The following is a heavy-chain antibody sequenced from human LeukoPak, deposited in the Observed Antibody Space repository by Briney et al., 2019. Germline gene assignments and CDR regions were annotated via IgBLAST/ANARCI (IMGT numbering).Heavy chain of an antibody. CDR2: IWNDGSRR. CDR1: GFTFSTYG. D-gene: IGHD3-16*01. CDR3: ARDLGGGDY. J-gene: IGHJ4*02. V-gene: IGHV3-33*01. Sequence: GGSLRLSCAASGFTFSTYGMHWVRQAPGKGLEWVALIWNDGSRRYYLDSVKGRFTISRDDSNSTLSLQMNSLRVEDTAVYYCARDLGGGDYWGQGTLVTVSS.